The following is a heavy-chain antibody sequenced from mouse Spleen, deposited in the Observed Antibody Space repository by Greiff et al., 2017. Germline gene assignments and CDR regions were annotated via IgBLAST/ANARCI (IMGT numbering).Heavy chain of an antibody. Sequence: EVKLQESGPGLVKPSQSLSLTCSVTGYSITSGYYWNWIRQFPGNKLEWMGYISYDGSNNYNPSLKNRISITRDTSKNQFFLKLNSVTTEDTATYYCARGGLGDWGYFDYWGQGTTLTVSS. J-gene: IGHJ2*01. CDR2: ISYDGSN. CDR3: ARGGLGDWGYFDY. CDR1: GYSITSGYY. D-gene: IGHD3-3*01. V-gene: IGHV3-6*01.